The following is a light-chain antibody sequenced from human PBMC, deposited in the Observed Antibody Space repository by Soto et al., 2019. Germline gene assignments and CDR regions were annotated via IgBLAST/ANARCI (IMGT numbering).Light chain of an antibody. Sequence: QSVLTQPPSVSGAPGQRVTISCTGSSSNIGAGYDVHWYQQRPGTAPKLLIYGNINRPSGVPDRFSGSKSGTSVSLAITGLQAEDEADYYCQSYDSSLSGVVFGGGTKVTVL. CDR2: GNI. CDR3: QSYDSSLSGVV. CDR1: SSNIGAGYD. J-gene: IGLJ2*01. V-gene: IGLV1-40*01.